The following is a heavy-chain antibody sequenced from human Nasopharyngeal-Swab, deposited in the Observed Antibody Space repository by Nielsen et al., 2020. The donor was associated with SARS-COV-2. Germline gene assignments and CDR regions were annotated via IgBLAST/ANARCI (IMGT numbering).Heavy chain of an antibody. J-gene: IGHJ5*02. V-gene: IGHV3-9*01. CDR2: ISWNSGSI. CDR3: AKDYHYDFGTNWFDP. CDR1: GFTFDDYA. Sequence: GGSLRLSCAASGFTFDDYAMHWVRQAPGKGLEWVSGISWNSGSIGYVDSVKGRFTISRDNAKNSLYLQMNSLRAEDTALYYCAKDYHYDFGTNWFDPWGQGTLVTVSS. D-gene: IGHD3-3*01.